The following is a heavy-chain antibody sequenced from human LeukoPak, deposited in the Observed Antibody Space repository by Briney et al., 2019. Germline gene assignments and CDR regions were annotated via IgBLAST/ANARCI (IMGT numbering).Heavy chain of an antibody. CDR1: GDSVSSNNGA. CDR2: TYYRSKWYN. V-gene: IGHV6-1*01. D-gene: IGHD6-19*01. Sequence: SQTLSLTCGISGDSVSSNNGAWNWIRQSPSRGLEWVGRTYYRSKWYNDYATSLQGRITISPDTSKNQFSLHLYSVTPEDTAIYSCERDVGTSGWYKFDYWAQEILVTVPS. J-gene: IGHJ4*02. CDR3: ERDVGTSGWYKFDY.